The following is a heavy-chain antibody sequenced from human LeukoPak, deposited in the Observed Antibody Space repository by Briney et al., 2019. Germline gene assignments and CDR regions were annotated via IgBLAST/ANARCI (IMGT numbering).Heavy chain of an antibody. Sequence: PSQTLSLTCTVSGGSISSGTYFWSWIRQHPGKGLEWIGYIHYSGSTYTNPSLKSRVTISVDTSKNQFSLKLSSVTAADTAVYYCARDGCSGPSCHGNWFDPWGQGTLVTVSS. CDR2: IHYSGST. J-gene: IGHJ5*02. CDR1: GGSISSGTYF. D-gene: IGHD2-2*01. CDR3: ARDGCSGPSCHGNWFDP. V-gene: IGHV4-31*03.